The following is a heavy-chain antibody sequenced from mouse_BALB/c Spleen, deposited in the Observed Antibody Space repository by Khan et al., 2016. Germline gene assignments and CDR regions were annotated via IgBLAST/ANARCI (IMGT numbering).Heavy chain of an antibody. J-gene: IGHJ2*01. Sequence: QVQLQQSGAELMKPGASVKISCKATGYTFSSYWIEWVKQRPGHGLEWIGEIFPGSGSTNYHEKFKGKATFSADTSSNTAYMQLSSLTSEDSAVYYCARSGYRSLNYWGQGTTLTVSS. CDR1: GYTFSSYW. CDR3: ARSGYRSLNY. CDR2: IFPGSGST. V-gene: IGHV1-9*01. D-gene: IGHD2-14*01.